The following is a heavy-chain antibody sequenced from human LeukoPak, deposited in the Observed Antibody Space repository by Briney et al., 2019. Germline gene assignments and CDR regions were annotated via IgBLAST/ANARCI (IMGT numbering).Heavy chain of an antibody. CDR2: ISTFNGNT. Sequence: ASVTVSCKASGYAFTNYGVGWLRLAPGQGLQWLGWISTFNGNTNYAQIVQDRVTITTDTSTNTAYLELRSLRSEDTAVYYCARRHLIGNGYFDHWGQGTLVTVSS. V-gene: IGHV1-18*01. CDR3: ARRHLIGNGYFDH. D-gene: IGHD1-1*01. CDR1: GYAFTNYG. J-gene: IGHJ4*02.